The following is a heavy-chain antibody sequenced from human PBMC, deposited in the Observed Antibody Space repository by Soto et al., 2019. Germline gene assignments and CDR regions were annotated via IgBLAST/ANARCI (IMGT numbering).Heavy chain of an antibody. J-gene: IGHJ5*02. D-gene: IGHD4-4*01. CDR2: IIPIFDTT. CDR3: ARSRTTVTPNWFDP. Sequence: QVQLVQSGTEVKKPGSSVKVSCKASGGTFTTYGFSWVQQAPGQGLEWMGGIIPIFDTTNYAQKFQGRITVTADESTSTAYLELSSLRSEDTAVYYCARSRTTVTPNWFDPWGQGTLVTVSS. CDR1: GGTFTTYG. V-gene: IGHV1-69*01.